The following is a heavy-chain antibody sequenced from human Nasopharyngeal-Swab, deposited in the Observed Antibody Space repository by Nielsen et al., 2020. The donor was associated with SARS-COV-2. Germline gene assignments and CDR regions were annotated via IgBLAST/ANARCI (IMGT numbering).Heavy chain of an antibody. V-gene: IGHV1-8*01. Sequence: ASVNVSCKASGYTFTSYDINWVRQATGQGLEWMGWMNPNSGNTGYAQKFQGRVTMTRNTSISTAYMELSSLRSEDTAVYYCARGGLSHYYYGMDVWGQGTTVTVSS. D-gene: IGHD2/OR15-2a*01. J-gene: IGHJ6*02. CDR2: MNPNSGNT. CDR3: ARGGLSHYYYGMDV. CDR1: GYTFTSYD.